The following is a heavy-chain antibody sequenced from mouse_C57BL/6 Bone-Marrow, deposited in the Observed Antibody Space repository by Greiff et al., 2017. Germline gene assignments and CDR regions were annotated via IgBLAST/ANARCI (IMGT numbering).Heavy chain of an antibody. Sequence: QVQLQQSGPELVKPGASVKISCKASGYAFSSSWMNWVKQRPGKGLEWIGRIYPGGGDTNYNGKFKGKATLTADKSSSTAYMQLSSLTSEDSAVYFCARDYGGSYVWYVDVWGTGTTVTVSS. CDR2: IYPGGGDT. D-gene: IGHD1-1*01. J-gene: IGHJ1*03. CDR1: GYAFSSSW. V-gene: IGHV1-82*01. CDR3: ARDYGGSYVWYVDV.